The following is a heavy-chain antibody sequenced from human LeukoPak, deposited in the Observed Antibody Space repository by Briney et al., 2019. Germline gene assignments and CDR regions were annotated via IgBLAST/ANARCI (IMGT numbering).Heavy chain of an antibody. J-gene: IGHJ4*02. CDR2: IRNKANKYTT. D-gene: IGHD1-26*01. Sequence: GGSLRLSCAASGLIFSDHYLGWVRQAPGKGLEWVGRIRNKANKYTTEYAASVKGRFTISRDESEKSLYLQMNSLKAEDTAVYYCARVGPKYDYDYWGQGTLVTVSS. CDR1: GLIFSDHY. V-gene: IGHV3-72*01. CDR3: ARVGPKYDYDY.